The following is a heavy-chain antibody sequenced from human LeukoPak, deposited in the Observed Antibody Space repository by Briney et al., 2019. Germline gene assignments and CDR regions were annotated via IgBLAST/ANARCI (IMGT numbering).Heavy chain of an antibody. J-gene: IGHJ6*03. CDR3: ARGYCSGGSCYSYYYYNYMDV. CDR2: IHYSGST. D-gene: IGHD2-15*01. CDR1: GGSISSGSYY. Sequence: SETLSLTCTVSGGSISSGSYYWSWIRQPAGKGLEWIGSIHYSGSTNYNPSLKSRVTISVDTSKNQFSLKLSSVTAADTAVYYCARGYCSGGSCYSYYYYNYMDVWGKGTTVTVSS. V-gene: IGHV4-39*07.